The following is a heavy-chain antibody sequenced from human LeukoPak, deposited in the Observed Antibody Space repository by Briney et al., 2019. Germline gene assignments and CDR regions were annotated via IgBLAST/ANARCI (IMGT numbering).Heavy chain of an antibody. CDR2: LGSAGDK. V-gene: IGHV3-13*01. Sequence: GGSLRLSCAASGFTLSDYDIHWVRQAIGKGLDWVSGLGSAGDKYHAGSERGRFTISREDAENSVYPQMNGLRPEDTAIYYCARAKRETSTRPWTSGMDVWGQGTTVTVSS. J-gene: IGHJ6*02. CDR3: ARAKRETSTRPWTSGMDV. D-gene: IGHD3/OR15-3a*01. CDR1: GFTLSDYD.